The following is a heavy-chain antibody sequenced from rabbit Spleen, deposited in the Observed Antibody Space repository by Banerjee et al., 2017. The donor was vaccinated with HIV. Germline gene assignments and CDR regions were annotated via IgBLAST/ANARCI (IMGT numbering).Heavy chain of an antibody. D-gene: IGHD1-1*01. CDR3: ARDTSSSFSSYGMDL. Sequence: QSLEESGGDLVKPGASLTLTCTASGIDFSDSAYMCWVRQAPGKGLEWIACVYTGNTATTYYANWAKGRFTISKTSSTTATLQMTRLTAADTATYFCARDTSSSFSSYGMDLWGPGTLVTVS. CDR2: VYTGNTATT. CDR1: GIDFSDSAY. J-gene: IGHJ6*01. V-gene: IGHV1S40*01.